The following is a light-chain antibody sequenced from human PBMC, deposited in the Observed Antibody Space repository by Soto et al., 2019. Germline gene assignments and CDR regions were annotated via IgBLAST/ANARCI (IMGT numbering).Light chain of an antibody. V-gene: IGLV2-8*01. Sequence: QSALTQPPSASGSPGQSVTVSCTGTSSDVGAYKYVSWYQHHPGKAPKLIIFEVNKRPSGVPDRFSGSKSGNSASLTVSGLQAEDEADYYCSAYAGNNRLIFGGGPKLTVL. CDR1: SSDVGAYKY. CDR2: EVN. CDR3: SAYAGNNRLI. J-gene: IGLJ2*01.